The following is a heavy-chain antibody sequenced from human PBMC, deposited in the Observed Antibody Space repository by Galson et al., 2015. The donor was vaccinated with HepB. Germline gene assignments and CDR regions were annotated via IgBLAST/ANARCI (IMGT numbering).Heavy chain of an antibody. CDR1: GFTFSSYW. Sequence: SLRLSCAASGFTFSSYWMHWVRQAPGKELVWVSRINSDGSSTSYADSVKGRFTISRDNAKNTLYLQMNSLRAEDTAVYYCARDQKLKEDIVATIAHWYFDLWGRGTLVTVSS. V-gene: IGHV3-74*01. J-gene: IGHJ2*01. CDR3: ARDQKLKEDIVATIAHWYFDL. D-gene: IGHD5-12*01. CDR2: INSDGSST.